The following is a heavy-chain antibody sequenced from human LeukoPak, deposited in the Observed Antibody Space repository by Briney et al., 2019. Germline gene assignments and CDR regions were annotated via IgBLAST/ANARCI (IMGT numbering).Heavy chain of an antibody. CDR2: IIPIFGTA. CDR1: GGTFSSYA. J-gene: IGHJ6*03. V-gene: IGHV1-69*01. CDR3: AGRHFLEWLPLDYYYYMDV. D-gene: IGHD3-3*01. Sequence: SVKVSSKASGGTFSSYAISWVRQAPGQGLEWMGGIIPIFGTANYAQKFQGRVTITADESTSTAYMELSSLRSEDTAVYYCAGRHFLEWLPLDYYYYMDVWGKGTTVTVSS.